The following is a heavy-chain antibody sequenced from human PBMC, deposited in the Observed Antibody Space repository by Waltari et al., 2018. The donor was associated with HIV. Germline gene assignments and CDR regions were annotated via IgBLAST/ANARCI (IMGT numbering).Heavy chain of an antibody. V-gene: IGHV4-4*02. CDR3: AGSRSSGSSVYYGMDV. CDR1: GGSITSSNW. Sequence: QVQLQESGPGLVKPSGTLSLTCAVSGGSITSSNWWSWVRQPPGKGLEWIGEIYHRGSTNYNPSLKRRVTISLDKSKNQFSLKLSSVTAADTALYYCAGSRSSGSSVYYGMDVWGQGTTVTVSS. J-gene: IGHJ6*02. CDR2: IYHRGST. D-gene: IGHD3-22*01.